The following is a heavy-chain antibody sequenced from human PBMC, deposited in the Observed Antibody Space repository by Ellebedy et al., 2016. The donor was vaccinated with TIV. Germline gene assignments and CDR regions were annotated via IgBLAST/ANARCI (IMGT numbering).Heavy chain of an antibody. V-gene: IGHV3-74*01. J-gene: IGHJ4*02. Sequence: HTGGSLRLSCAASGFTFSSSWMHWVRQGPGKGLVWVSHINSDVTKTAYADSVKGRFTISRDTAKNTLYLQINSLRAEDTAVYYCARGGPLGINWGQGTLVTVSS. D-gene: IGHD3-9*01. CDR2: INSDVTKT. CDR3: ARGGPLGIN. CDR1: GFTFSSSW.